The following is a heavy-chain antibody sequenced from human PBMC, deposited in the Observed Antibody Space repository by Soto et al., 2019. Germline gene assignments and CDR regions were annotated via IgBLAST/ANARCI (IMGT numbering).Heavy chain of an antibody. CDR1: GFTFSDYY. V-gene: IGHV3-11*01. CDR2: ISRSGSTT. J-gene: IGHJ5*02. Sequence: GGSLRLSCAASGFTFSDYYMSWIRQAPGKGLEWVSYISRSGSTTSYADSVKGRFTISRDNAKKSLYLQMNSLRVEDTAVYYCARRYFDWLDEVDFSFWFDPWGQGTLVTVSS. D-gene: IGHD3-9*01. CDR3: ARRYFDWLDEVDFSFWFDP.